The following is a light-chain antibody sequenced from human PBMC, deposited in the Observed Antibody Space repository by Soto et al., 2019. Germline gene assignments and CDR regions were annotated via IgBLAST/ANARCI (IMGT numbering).Light chain of an antibody. CDR1: QSFNSIY. CDR3: PQYDSWP. J-gene: IGKJ1*01. CDR2: GAS. V-gene: IGKV3-20*01. Sequence: EKLLSKSPAALSLSQGERATLSCRASQSFNSIYLAWYQQKPGQAPRLLIYGASSRATGIPDRFSGSGSGTDFTLTISRLEPDDFAVYYCPQYDSWPFGQ.